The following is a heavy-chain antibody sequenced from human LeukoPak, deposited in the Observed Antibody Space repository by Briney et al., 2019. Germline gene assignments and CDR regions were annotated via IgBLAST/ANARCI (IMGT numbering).Heavy chain of an antibody. J-gene: IGHJ4*02. CDR3: ARDRGAVAGTDY. D-gene: IGHD6-19*01. Sequence: SETLSLTCTVSGGSISGSSYYWSWIRQPPGKGLEWIGYIYYSGSTNYNPSLKSRVTISVDTSKNQFSLKLSSVTAADTAVHFCARDRGAVAGTDYWGQGTLVTVSS. V-gene: IGHV4-61*01. CDR2: IYYSGST. CDR1: GGSISGSSYY.